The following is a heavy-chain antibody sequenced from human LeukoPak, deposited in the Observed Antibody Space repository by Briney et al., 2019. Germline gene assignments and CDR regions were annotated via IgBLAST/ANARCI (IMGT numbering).Heavy chain of an antibody. Sequence: ASVKVSCKASGYSFSGYYMHWVRQAPGQGLEWMGWMNPNNGGTNYAQKFQGRVTMTRDTSISTAYMELSRLRSDDTAVYYCARDRRLTEDNAFDIWGQGTMVTVSS. D-gene: IGHD1-14*01. CDR1: GYSFSGYY. V-gene: IGHV1-2*02. J-gene: IGHJ3*02. CDR2: MNPNNGGT. CDR3: ARDRRLTEDNAFDI.